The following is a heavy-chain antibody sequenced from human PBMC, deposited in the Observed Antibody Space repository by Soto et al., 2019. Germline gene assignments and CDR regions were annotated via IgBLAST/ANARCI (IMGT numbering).Heavy chain of an antibody. Sequence: ASVKVSCKASGYTFTSYNINWVRQAPGQGLEWVAWSNSNSGNSDHAQKFQGRLTVTRDTSISTAYMELSSLRSDDTAVYYCVLLGVFDHWGQGTLVTVSS. CDR2: SNSNSGNS. CDR1: GYTFTSYN. D-gene: IGHD3-3*01. CDR3: VLLGVFDH. V-gene: IGHV1-8*01. J-gene: IGHJ4*02.